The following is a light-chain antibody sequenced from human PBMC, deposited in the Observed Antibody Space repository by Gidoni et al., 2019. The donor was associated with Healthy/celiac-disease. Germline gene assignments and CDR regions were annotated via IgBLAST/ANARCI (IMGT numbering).Light chain of an antibody. Sequence: DIHMTQSRSTLSASVGDRVTITCRASQSISSWLAWYQQKPGKAPKLLIYDASSLESGVPSRFSGSGSGTDFTLTISSLQPDDFATYYCQQYNSYPWTFGQGTKLEIK. CDR3: QQYNSYPWT. V-gene: IGKV1-5*01. CDR1: QSISSW. J-gene: IGKJ2*02. CDR2: DAS.